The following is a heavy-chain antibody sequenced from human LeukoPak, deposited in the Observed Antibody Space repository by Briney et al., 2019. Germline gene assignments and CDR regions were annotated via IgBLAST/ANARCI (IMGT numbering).Heavy chain of an antibody. J-gene: IGHJ2*01. D-gene: IGHD1-1*01. CDR1: GLTFSGYS. CDR2: ISSTSTYI. Sequence: GGSLRLSCAVSGLTFSGYSMNWVRKAPGKGLEWVSSISSTSTYIYYADSVKGRFTISRDNAKNSLSLQINSLRAEDTAVYYCASTPSVGDNYPWYFDFWGRGTLVTVSS. V-gene: IGHV3-21*01. CDR3: ASTPSVGDNYPWYFDF.